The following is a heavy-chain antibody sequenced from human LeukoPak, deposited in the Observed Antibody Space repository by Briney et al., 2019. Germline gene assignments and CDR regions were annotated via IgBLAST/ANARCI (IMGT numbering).Heavy chain of an antibody. CDR3: SGEIVLVVAATRWFDP. Sequence: SETLSLTCTVSGGSISSYNWSWIRQPPGKGLEWIWNICYSGSTNYNSYPKSRVTITVDASKNKFSFMLSSMTAAATAAYYSSGEIVLVVAATRWFDPWGEGTLVTVYS. V-gene: IGHV4-59*01. CDR2: ICYSGST. J-gene: IGHJ5*02. CDR1: GGSISSYN. D-gene: IGHD2-15*01.